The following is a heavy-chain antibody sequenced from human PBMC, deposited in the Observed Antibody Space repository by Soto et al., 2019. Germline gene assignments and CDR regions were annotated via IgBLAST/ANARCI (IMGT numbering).Heavy chain of an antibody. Sequence: PGESLTISCKGSGYSCYSYWINWVRQMPGKGLEWMGIIYPGDSDTRYSSSFQGQVTISADKSISTAYLQWRSLKSSDTAMYYCARHHGSPGSYFGMDVWGQVPRVIVCS. V-gene: IGHV5-51*01. CDR2: IYPGDSDT. CDR3: ARHHGSPGSYFGMDV. CDR1: GYSCYSYW. D-gene: IGHD2-21*01. J-gene: IGHJ6*01.